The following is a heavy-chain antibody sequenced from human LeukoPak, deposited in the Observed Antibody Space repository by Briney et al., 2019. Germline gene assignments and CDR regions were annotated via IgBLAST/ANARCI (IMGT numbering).Heavy chain of an antibody. Sequence: ASVKVSCKASGYTFTGYYMHWVRQAPGQGLEWMGWINPNSGGTNYAQKFQGWVTMTRDTSISTAYMELSRLRSDDTAVYYCARGIYGSGKSDFDYWGQGTLVTVSS. V-gene: IGHV1-2*04. CDR2: INPNSGGT. J-gene: IGHJ4*02. D-gene: IGHD3-10*01. CDR1: GYTFTGYY. CDR3: ARGIYGSGKSDFDY.